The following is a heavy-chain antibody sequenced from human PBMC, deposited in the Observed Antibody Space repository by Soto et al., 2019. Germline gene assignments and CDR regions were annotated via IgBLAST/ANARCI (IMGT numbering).Heavy chain of an antibody. Sequence: EVQLVESGEGLVQPGGSLRLSCATSGFTFSDHYLEWVRQAPGKGLEWVGRSRNRAQSYTTEYAASVKGRFTISRDDSKNSLYLQVNSLTTDDTAVDYCVLWVRGVINYWGQGTLVTVSS. CDR3: VLWVRGVINY. CDR2: SRNRAQSYTT. D-gene: IGHD3-10*01. V-gene: IGHV3-72*01. CDR1: GFTFSDHY. J-gene: IGHJ4*02.